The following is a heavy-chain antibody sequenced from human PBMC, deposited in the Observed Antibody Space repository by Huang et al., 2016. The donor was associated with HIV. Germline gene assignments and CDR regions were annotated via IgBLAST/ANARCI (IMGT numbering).Heavy chain of an antibody. J-gene: IGHJ4*02. CDR1: GYTFTNYD. Sequence: QVHLVQSGAEVKKPGASVKVSCKASGYTFTNYDINWVRQAPGRGLEWMGWMNPNTVNTGFAQSCQGRVTMTRKTSITTAYMELTSLTSEDTAVYYCARSAYGDLDYWGLGTLVIVSS. CDR2: MNPNTVNT. V-gene: IGHV1-8*02. D-gene: IGHD4-17*01. CDR3: ARSAYGDLDY.